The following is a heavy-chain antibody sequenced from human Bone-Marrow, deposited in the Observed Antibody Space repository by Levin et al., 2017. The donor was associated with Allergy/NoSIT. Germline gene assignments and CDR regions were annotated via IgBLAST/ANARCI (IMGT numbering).Heavy chain of an antibody. Sequence: GGSLRLSCAASGFIFDDCVMHWVRQAPWKGLEWVSSINWNSGNIDYADSVKGRFLISRDNSRNFLHLQMNSLKTEDTAHYYCAKGTSSYYSYFDSWGQGTLVLVSS. V-gene: IGHV3-9*01. CDR3: AKGTSSYYSYFDS. D-gene: IGHD1-26*01. CDR1: GFIFDDCV. J-gene: IGHJ4*02. CDR2: INWNSGNI.